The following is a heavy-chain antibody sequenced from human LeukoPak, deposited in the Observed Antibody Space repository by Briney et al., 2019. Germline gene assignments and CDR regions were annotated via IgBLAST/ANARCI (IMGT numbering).Heavy chain of an antibody. J-gene: IGHJ4*01. V-gene: IGHV4-39*01. D-gene: IGHD2-21*02. Sequence: SETLSLTCTVSGGSISSSSYYWGWIRQPPGKGLEWIGSIYSSGSTYFNSSLKSRVTISIDTSKNQVSLKMSSVTAADTAVYYCAKSDGYGLIDYWGQGTLVTVSS. CDR2: IYSSGST. CDR1: GGSISSSSYY. CDR3: AKSDGYGLIDY.